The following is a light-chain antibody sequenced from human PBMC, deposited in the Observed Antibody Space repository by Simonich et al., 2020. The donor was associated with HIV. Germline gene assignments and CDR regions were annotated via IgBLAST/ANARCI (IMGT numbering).Light chain of an antibody. V-gene: IGKV4-1*01. Sequence: DIVMTQSPDSLAVSLGERATINCKSSQRVFYSSNNNNYLAWYQHKPGQPPKLLIYWASTRESGVPDRFSGSGSGTDFTLTISSLQAEDLAVYYCQQYYDTPYTFGQGTKLEIK. CDR2: WAS. CDR3: QQYYDTPYT. CDR1: QRVFYSSNNNNY. J-gene: IGKJ2*01.